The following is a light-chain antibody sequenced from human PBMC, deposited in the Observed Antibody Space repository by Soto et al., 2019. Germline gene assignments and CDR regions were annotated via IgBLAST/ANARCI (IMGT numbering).Light chain of an antibody. CDR3: SSYTTRNTEA. CDR1: SSDVGAFNY. V-gene: IGLV2-14*03. J-gene: IGLJ1*01. CDR2: DVT. Sequence: QSALTQPASVSGSPGQTITISCIGTSSDVGAFNYVSWYQHHPGKAPKLIIYDVTDRPSGVSNRFSASKSGNTASLTIPGLQAEDEADYYCSSYTTRNTEAFGTGTKVTVL.